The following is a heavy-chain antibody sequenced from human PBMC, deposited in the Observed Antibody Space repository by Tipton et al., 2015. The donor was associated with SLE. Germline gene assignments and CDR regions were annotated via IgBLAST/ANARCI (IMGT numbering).Heavy chain of an antibody. CDR1: GGSFSGYY. Sequence: TLSLTCAVYGGSFSGYYWSWIRQPPGKGLEWIGEINHSGSTTYNPSLKSRVTISIDTSKNQFSLKLSSVTAPDTAVYYCARGLSSLVGFYYYYYMDVWGKGTTVTVSS. V-gene: IGHV4-34*01. CDR3: ARGLSSLVGFYYYYYMDV. CDR2: INHSGST. J-gene: IGHJ6*03. D-gene: IGHD2-8*02.